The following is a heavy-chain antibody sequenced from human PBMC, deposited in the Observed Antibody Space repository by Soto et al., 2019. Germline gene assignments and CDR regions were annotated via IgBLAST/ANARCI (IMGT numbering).Heavy chain of an antibody. Sequence: SETLSLTCSTHNGSFTDYFWTWIRQSPGRGLEWIGEINHRGGATYNPSLRSRVTISIDTSKNHFSLSLRSLTAADTAVYYCVARGMTYAVLSGPHPFDPGCHGTLVT. V-gene: IGHV4-34*01. J-gene: IGHJ5*02. D-gene: IGHD1-26*01. CDR3: VARGMTYAVLSGPHPFDP. CDR1: NGSFTDYF. CDR2: INHRGGA.